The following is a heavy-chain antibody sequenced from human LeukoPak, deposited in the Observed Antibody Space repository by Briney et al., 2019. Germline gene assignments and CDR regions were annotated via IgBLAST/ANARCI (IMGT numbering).Heavy chain of an antibody. CDR3: ARDLSGSYGSGSYPKY. CDR2: ISAYNGNT. Sequence: ASVKVSCKASGYTFTSYGISWVRQAPGQGLEWMGWISAYNGNTNYAQKLQGRVTMTTDTSTSTAYMELRSLRSDNTAVYYCARDLSGSYGSGSYPKYWGQGTLVTVSS. D-gene: IGHD3-10*01. J-gene: IGHJ4*02. CDR1: GYTFTSYG. V-gene: IGHV1-18*01.